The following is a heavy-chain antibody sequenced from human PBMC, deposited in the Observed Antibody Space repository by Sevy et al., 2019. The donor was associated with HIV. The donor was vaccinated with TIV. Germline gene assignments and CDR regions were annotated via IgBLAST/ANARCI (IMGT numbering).Heavy chain of an antibody. D-gene: IGHD6-13*01. CDR2: IYHSGST. CDR1: GGSISSGGYS. J-gene: IGHJ6*03. V-gene: IGHV4-30-2*01. CDR3: ARGGAAAAGNYYYMDV. Sequence: SETLSLTCAVSGGSISSGGYSWSWIRQPPGKGLEWIGYIYHSGSTYYNPSLKSRVTISVDRSKNQFSLKLSSVTAADTAVYYCARGGAAAAGNYYYMDVWGKWTTVTVSS.